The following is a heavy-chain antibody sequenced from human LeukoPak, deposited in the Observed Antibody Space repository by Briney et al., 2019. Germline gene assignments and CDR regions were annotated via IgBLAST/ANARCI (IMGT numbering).Heavy chain of an antibody. J-gene: IGHJ4*02. D-gene: IGHD3-3*01. CDR3: ARVTHDFDY. V-gene: IGHV2-5*02. Sequence: SGPTLLKPAQTLTLTCTFSGFSLSSGAVGVGWIRQPPGKALECLALIYWDDDKRYSPPLKSRLTITKDTSKNQVVLTMTNMDPADTATYYCARVTHDFDYWGQGTLVTVSS. CDR1: GFSLSSGAVG. CDR2: IYWDDDK.